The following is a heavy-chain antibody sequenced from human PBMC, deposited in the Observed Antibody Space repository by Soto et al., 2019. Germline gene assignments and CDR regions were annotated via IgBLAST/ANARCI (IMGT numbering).Heavy chain of an antibody. CDR1: GYTFTSYA. J-gene: IGHJ4*02. V-gene: IGHV1-3*01. CDR2: INAGNVNT. Sequence: ASVKVSCKASGYTFTSYAMHWVRQAPGQRLEWMGWINAGNVNTKYSQKFQGRVTITRDTSASTAYMELSSLRSEDTAVYYCARGPLASDLDYWGQGTLVTVSS. CDR3: ARGPLASDLDY. D-gene: IGHD1-26*01.